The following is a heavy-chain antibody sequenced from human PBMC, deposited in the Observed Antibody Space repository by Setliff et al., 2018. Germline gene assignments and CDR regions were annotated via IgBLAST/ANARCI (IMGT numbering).Heavy chain of an antibody. CDR2: IYHSGSS. CDR1: GGSISSMSYY. CDR3: ASSLGVHLGYFDY. Sequence: PSETLSLTCTVSGGSISSMSYYWGWIRQPPGKGLEWIGSIYHSGSSYYNSSLRSRVTISVDTSKNQFSLILRSVTAADTAVYYCASSLGVHLGYFDYWGQGTLVTVSS. V-gene: IGHV4-39*07. J-gene: IGHJ4*02. D-gene: IGHD1-1*01.